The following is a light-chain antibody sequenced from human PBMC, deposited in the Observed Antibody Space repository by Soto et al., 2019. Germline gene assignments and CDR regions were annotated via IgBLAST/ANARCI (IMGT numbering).Light chain of an antibody. J-gene: IGKJ1*01. CDR1: QSITDW. V-gene: IGKV1-5*03. Sequence: DIQMTQSPSTLSASVGARVTITCRASQSITDWLAWYQQKPGKAPKFLIYKASNLEGGVPSRFSGSGSGTEFTLTISSVQPDDFATYYCQYWDDYSWTFGQGTKVE. CDR3: QYWDDYSWT. CDR2: KAS.